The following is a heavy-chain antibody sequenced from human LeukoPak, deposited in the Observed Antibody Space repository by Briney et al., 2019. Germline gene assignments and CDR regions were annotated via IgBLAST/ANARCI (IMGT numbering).Heavy chain of an antibody. CDR1: GGSISSYY. D-gene: IGHD4/OR15-4a*01. CDR2: IYYSGST. Sequence: SETLSLTCTVSGGSISSYYWSWIRQPPGKGLEWIGYIYYSGSTNYNPSLKSRVTISVDTSKNQFSLKLSSVTAADTAVYYCVRLGSNDAFDTWGQGTMVTVSS. CDR3: VRLGSNDAFDT. J-gene: IGHJ3*02. V-gene: IGHV4-59*01.